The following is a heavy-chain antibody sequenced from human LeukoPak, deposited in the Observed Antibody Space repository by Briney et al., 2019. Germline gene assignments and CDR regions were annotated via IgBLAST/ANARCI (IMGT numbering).Heavy chain of an antibody. D-gene: IGHD1-26*01. V-gene: IGHV3-30*04. J-gene: IGHJ3*02. CDR1: GFTFSSYA. CDR2: ISYDGSNK. Sequence: QPGRSLRLSCAASGFTFSSYAMHWVRQAPGKGLEWVAVISYDGSNKYYADSVKGRFTISRDNSKNTLYLQMNSLRAEGTAVYYCAREGVSLLRGAFDIWGQGTMVTVSS. CDR3: AREGVSLLRGAFDI.